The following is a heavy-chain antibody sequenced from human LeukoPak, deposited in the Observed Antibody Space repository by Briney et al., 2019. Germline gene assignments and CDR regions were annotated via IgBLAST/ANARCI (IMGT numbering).Heavy chain of an antibody. V-gene: IGHV3-23*01. Sequence: PSETLSLTCTVSGGSISSYYWSWIRQPPGKGLEWVSAIVSSGDSTYYADSVKGRFTISRDNSKNTLYLQMNSLRAEDTAVYYCAKADGGQWPSSYYYYYMDVWGKGTTVTVSS. J-gene: IGHJ6*03. CDR2: IVSSGDST. CDR1: GGSISSYY. D-gene: IGHD6-19*01. CDR3: AKADGGQWPSSYYYYYMDV.